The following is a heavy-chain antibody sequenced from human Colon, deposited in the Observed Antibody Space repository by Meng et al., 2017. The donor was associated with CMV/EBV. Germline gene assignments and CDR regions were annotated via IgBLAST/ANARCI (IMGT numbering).Heavy chain of an antibody. CDR3: AREELGIPRFDP. CDR2: INPNSGGT. V-gene: IGHV1-2*02. D-gene: IGHD7-27*01. Sequence: CKASGSPFTGYYMHWVRQAPGQGLEWMGWINPNSGGTNYAQKFQGRVTMTRDTSISTAYMELSRLRSDDTAVYYCAREELGIPRFDPWGQGTLVTVSS. CDR1: GSPFTGYY. J-gene: IGHJ5*02.